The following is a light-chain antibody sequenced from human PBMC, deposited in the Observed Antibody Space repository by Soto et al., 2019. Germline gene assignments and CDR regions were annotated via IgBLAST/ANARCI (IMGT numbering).Light chain of an antibody. CDR2: AAS. CDR1: QSVGSS. J-gene: IGKJ1*01. Sequence: EIVLTQSPATLSLSPGERATLSCRASQSVGSSLAWYQPKLGQAPRLLIYAASDRATGIPGRFSGSGSGTDFTLIISSLEPEDFAFYYCQQGNTWPWTFGQGTKVDIK. V-gene: IGKV3-11*01. CDR3: QQGNTWPWT.